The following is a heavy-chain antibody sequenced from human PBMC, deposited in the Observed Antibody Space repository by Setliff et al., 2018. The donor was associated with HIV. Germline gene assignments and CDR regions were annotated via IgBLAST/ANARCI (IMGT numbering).Heavy chain of an antibody. D-gene: IGHD4-17*01. CDR1: GPSINIHY. Sequence: PSETLSLTCTVSGPSINIHYWSWIRQSPGKAFEWIGYIYSTGSTNYNPSLQSRVTISVVASRNQFSLKATSVTAADTAVYYCAKGAGFYGDYTFDHWGQGRQVTVSS. CDR2: IYSTGST. J-gene: IGHJ4*02. CDR3: AKGAGFYGDYTFDH. V-gene: IGHV4-59*11.